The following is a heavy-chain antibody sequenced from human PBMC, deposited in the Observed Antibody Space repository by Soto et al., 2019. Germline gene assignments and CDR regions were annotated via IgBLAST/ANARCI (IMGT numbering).Heavy chain of an antibody. CDR3: ARDRHYYHSTAFDY. D-gene: IGHD3-22*01. Sequence: TSETLSLTCTVSGGSISSGGYYWSWIRQHPGKGLEWIGYIYYSGSTYYNPSLKSRATISVDTSKNQFSLKLSSVTAADTAVYYCARDRHYYHSTAFDYWGQGTLVTVSS. J-gene: IGHJ4*02. CDR1: GGSISSGGYY. V-gene: IGHV4-31*03. CDR2: IYYSGST.